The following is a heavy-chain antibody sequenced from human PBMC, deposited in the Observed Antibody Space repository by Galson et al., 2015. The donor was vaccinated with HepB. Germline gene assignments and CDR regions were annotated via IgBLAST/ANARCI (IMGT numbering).Heavy chain of an antibody. CDR2: TYYRSKWYN. CDR3: ARVLTVTTLAFDI. Sequence: CAISGDSVSSNSAAWNRIRQSPSRGLEWLGRTYYRSKWYNDYAVSVKSRITINPDTSKNQFSLQLNSVTPEDTAVYYCARVLTVTTLAFDIWGQGTMVTVSS. D-gene: IGHD4-17*01. V-gene: IGHV6-1*01. CDR1: GDSVSSNSAA. J-gene: IGHJ3*02.